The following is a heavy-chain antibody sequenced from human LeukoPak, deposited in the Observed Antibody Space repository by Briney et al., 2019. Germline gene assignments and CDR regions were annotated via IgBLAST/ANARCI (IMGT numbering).Heavy chain of an antibody. D-gene: IGHD6-13*01. Sequence: ASVKVSCKASGYTFTGYYMHWVRQAPGQGLEWMGRIIPNSGGTNYAQKFQGRVTMTRDTSISTAYMELSRLRSDDTAVYYCAREAKYSSSWSHAFDIWGQGTMVTVSS. V-gene: IGHV1-2*06. CDR2: IIPNSGGT. CDR3: AREAKYSSSWSHAFDI. J-gene: IGHJ3*02. CDR1: GYTFTGYY.